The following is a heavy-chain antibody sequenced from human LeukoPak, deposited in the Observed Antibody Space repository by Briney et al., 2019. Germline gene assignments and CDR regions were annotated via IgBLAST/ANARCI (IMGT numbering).Heavy chain of an antibody. CDR2: INHSGST. Sequence: SETLSLTCSVSGGSINSDSYYWGWIRQPPGKGLEWIGEINHSGSTNYNPSLKSRVTISVDTSKNQFSLKLSSVTAADTAVYYCCGELLSDAFDIWGQGTMVTVSS. CDR3: CGELLSDAFDI. J-gene: IGHJ3*02. CDR1: GGSINSDSYY. V-gene: IGHV4-39*07. D-gene: IGHD3-10*01.